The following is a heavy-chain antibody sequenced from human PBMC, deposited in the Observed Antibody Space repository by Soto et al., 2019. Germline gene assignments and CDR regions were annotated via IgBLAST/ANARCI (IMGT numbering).Heavy chain of an antibody. CDR2: INPGGGST. CDR3: ALPTVVGATVRYFFDY. D-gene: IGHD1-26*01. Sequence: QVQLVQSGAEVKKPGASVNVSCKASGYTFTSYYIHWVRQAPGQGLEWMGVINPGGGSTNYAKKFKGRLNMTRDTYTSTVYMELSSLRSEDTAVYYCALPTVVGATVRYFFDYWGQGTLVTVSS. V-gene: IGHV1-46*01. J-gene: IGHJ4*01. CDR1: GYTFTSYY.